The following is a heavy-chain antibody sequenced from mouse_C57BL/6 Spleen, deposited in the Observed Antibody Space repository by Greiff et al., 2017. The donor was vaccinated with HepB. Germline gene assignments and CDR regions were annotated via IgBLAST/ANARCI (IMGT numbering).Heavy chain of an antibody. CDR1: GYTFTSYW. D-gene: IGHD3-1*01. CDR3: ARSRGLPHYCDY. J-gene: IGHJ2*01. V-gene: IGHV1-69*01. CDR2: IDPSDSYT. Sequence: VQLQQPGAELVMPGASVKLSCKASGYTFTSYWMHWVKQRPGQGLEWIGEIDPSDSYTNYNQKFKGKSTLTVDKSSSTAYMQLSSLTSEDSAVYYCARSRGLPHYCDYWGQGTTLTVSS.